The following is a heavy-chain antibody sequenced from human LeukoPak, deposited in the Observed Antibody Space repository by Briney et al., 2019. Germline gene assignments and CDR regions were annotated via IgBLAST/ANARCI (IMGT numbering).Heavy chain of an antibody. CDR3: ATVLPRGYSYGYLDYYGMDV. J-gene: IGHJ6*02. CDR2: IYYSGST. V-gene: IGHV4-39*01. D-gene: IGHD5-18*01. CDR1: GGSISSSSYY. Sequence: SETLSLTCTGSGGSISSSSYYWGWIRQPPGKGLEWIGSIYYSGSTYYNPSLKSRVTISVDTSKNQFSLKLSSVTAADTAVYYCATVLPRGYSYGYLDYYGMDVWGQGTTVTVSS.